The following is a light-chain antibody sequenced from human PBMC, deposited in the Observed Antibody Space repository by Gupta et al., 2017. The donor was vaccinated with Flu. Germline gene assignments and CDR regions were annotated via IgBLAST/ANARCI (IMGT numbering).Light chain of an antibody. CDR2: EVK. J-gene: IGLJ3*02. CDR1: SSEVGDYDY. V-gene: IGLV2-14*01. CDR3: SSYTRIDTVV. Sequence: TSSEVGDYDYVSWYQQHPGQAPKLILYEVKKRPSGISDRVSGSKSGKTASLTISGLQAEDEAHYFCSSYTRIDTVVFGGGTKLTVL.